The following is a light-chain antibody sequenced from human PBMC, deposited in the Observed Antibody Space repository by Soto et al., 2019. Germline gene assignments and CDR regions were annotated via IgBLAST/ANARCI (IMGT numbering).Light chain of an antibody. Sequence: QSALTQPPSVSGSPGQSVTISCTGASSDVGSYNRVSWYQQFPATAPKLLIYEVSNRPSGVPDRFSGSKSGNTASLTISGLQAEDEADYYCSSYTSSITYVFGTGTKVTVL. V-gene: IGLV2-18*02. CDR1: SSDVGSYNR. CDR3: SSYTSSITYV. J-gene: IGLJ1*01. CDR2: EVS.